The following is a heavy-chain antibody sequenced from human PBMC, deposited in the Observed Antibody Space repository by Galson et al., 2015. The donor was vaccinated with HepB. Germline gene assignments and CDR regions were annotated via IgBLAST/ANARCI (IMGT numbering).Heavy chain of an antibody. V-gene: IGHV3-23*01. CDR3: AKNWAGSGSYWTNWYFDL. CDR1: GITFSSYA. CDR2: ISGSGGST. D-gene: IGHD3-10*01. J-gene: IGHJ2*01. Sequence: SLRLSCAASGITFSSYAMSWVRQAPGKGLEWVSTISGSGGSTYYADSVKGRFTISRDNSKNTLYLQMNSLRVEDTAVCYCAKNWAGSGSYWTNWYFDLWGRGTLVTVSS.